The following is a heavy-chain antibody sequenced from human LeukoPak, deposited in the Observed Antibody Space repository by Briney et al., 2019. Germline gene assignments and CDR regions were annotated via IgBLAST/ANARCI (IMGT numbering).Heavy chain of an antibody. D-gene: IGHD3-10*01. CDR3: ARMAYYYGSGSFPDY. J-gene: IGHJ4*02. CDR1: GFTFSSDW. Sequence: GGSLRLSCAASGFTFSSDWMSWVRQAPGKGLEWVANIKQDGSEKYYVDSVKGRFTISRDNAKNSLYLQMNSLRAEDTAVYYCARMAYYYGSGSFPDYWGQGTLVTVSS. V-gene: IGHV3-7*01. CDR2: IKQDGSEK.